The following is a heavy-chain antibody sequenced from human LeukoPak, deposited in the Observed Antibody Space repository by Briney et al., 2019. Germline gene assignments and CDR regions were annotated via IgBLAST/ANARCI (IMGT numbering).Heavy chain of an antibody. D-gene: IGHD3-10*01. V-gene: IGHV3-23*01. CDR3: ARLEYYYGSGSFDP. CDR2: IRGSGGST. Sequence: PGGSLRLSCAASGFTFSFNAMTWVRQAPGSGLQWVSTIRGSGGSTFYADSVKGRFTISRDNSKNTLYLQMNSLRAEDTAVYYCARLEYYYGSGSFDPWGQGTLVTVSS. J-gene: IGHJ5*02. CDR1: GFTFSFNA.